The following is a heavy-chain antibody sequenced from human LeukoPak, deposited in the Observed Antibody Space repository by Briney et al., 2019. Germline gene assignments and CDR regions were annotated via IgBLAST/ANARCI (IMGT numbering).Heavy chain of an antibody. CDR1: GFTFSYYW. Sequence: GGSLRLSCAASGFTFSYYWMHWVRQAPGKGLVWVSGINSDGGTTTYADSVKGRFTISRDNAKNTLYLQMNNLRAEDTAIYYCATDSYVSGSYYRLFYWGQGTLVTVSS. V-gene: IGHV3-74*01. CDR2: INSDGGTT. J-gene: IGHJ4*02. CDR3: ATDSYVSGSYYRLFY. D-gene: IGHD3-10*01.